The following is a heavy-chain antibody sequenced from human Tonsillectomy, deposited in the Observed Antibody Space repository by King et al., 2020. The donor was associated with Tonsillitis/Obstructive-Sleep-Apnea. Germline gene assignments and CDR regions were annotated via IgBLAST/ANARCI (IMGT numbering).Heavy chain of an antibody. J-gene: IGHJ4*02. Sequence: VQLQESGPGLVKPSQTLSLTCTVSGGSISSGGYYWSWIRQHPGKGLEWIGYIYYSGSTYYNPSLKSRVTISVATSKNQFSLKLSFVTAADTAVYYCARDRCSGGSCYPDYWGQGTLVTVSS. CDR3: ARDRCSGGSCYPDY. V-gene: IGHV4-31*03. D-gene: IGHD2-15*01. CDR1: GGSISSGGYY. CDR2: IYYSGST.